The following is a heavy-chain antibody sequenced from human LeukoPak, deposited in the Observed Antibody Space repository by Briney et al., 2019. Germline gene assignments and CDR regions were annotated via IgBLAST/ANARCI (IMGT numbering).Heavy chain of an antibody. D-gene: IGHD1-26*01. Sequence: ASVKVSCKASGGTFSSYAISWVRQAPGQGLEWMGRIIPILGIANYAQKFQGRVTITADKSTSTAYMELSSLRSEDTAVYYCARSGSYNPFDYWGQGTLVTVSS. CDR1: GGTFSSYA. V-gene: IGHV1-69*04. J-gene: IGHJ4*02. CDR3: ARSGSYNPFDY. CDR2: IIPILGIA.